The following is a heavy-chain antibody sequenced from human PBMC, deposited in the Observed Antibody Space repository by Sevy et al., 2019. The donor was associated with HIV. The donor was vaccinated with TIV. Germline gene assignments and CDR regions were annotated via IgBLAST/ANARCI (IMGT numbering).Heavy chain of an antibody. D-gene: IGHD3-3*01. Sequence: GGSLRLSCTASGFTFGDYAMSWFRQAPGKGLEWVGIIRSKAYGGTTEYAASVKGRFTISRDDSKSIAYLQMNSLKTEDTAVYYCTRDSPRYDFWSGSDTFDYWGQRTLVTVSS. V-gene: IGHV3-49*03. CDR2: IRSKAYGGTT. CDR1: GFTFGDYA. CDR3: TRDSPRYDFWSGSDTFDY. J-gene: IGHJ4*02.